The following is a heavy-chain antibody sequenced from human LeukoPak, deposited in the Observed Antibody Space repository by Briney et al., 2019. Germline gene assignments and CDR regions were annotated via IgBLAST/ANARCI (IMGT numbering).Heavy chain of an antibody. CDR1: GGSISSGSYY. D-gene: IGHD3-10*01. J-gene: IGHJ5*02. CDR3: ASLRGGEPEGWFDP. Sequence: SQTLSLTCTVSGGSISSGSYYWTWIRQPAGKGLEWIGRIYTSGSTNYNPSLKSRVTMSVDTSKNQFSLKLSSVTAADTAVYYCASLRGGEPEGWFDPWGQGTLVTVSS. V-gene: IGHV4-61*02. CDR2: IYTSGST.